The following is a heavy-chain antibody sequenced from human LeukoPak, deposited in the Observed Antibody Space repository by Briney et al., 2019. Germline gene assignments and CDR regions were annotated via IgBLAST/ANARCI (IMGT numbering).Heavy chain of an antibody. Sequence: ASVKVSCKASGGTFSSYAISWVRQAPGQGLEWMGGIIPIFGTANYAQKFQGRVTITADESTSTAYMELSSLRSEDTAVYYCASGGLRYFDTGYYYYYMDVWGKGTTVTVSS. CDR2: IIPIFGTA. D-gene: IGHD3-9*01. CDR1: GGTFSSYA. J-gene: IGHJ6*03. CDR3: ASGGLRYFDTGYYYYYMDV. V-gene: IGHV1-69*13.